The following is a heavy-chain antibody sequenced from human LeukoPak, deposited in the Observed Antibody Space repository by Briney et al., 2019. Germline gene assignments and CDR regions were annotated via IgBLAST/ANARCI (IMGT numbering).Heavy chain of an antibody. D-gene: IGHD3-22*01. J-gene: IGHJ3*02. V-gene: IGHV3-74*01. CDR2: INSDGSST. CDR1: GFTFSSYW. Sequence: GGSLRLSCAASGFTFSSYWMHWVRQAPGKGLVWVSRINSDGSSTSYADSVKGRFTISRDNAKNSLYLQMNSLRAEDTAVYYCARDFSYYDSSGYSDAFDIWGQGTMVTVSS. CDR3: ARDFSYYDSSGYSDAFDI.